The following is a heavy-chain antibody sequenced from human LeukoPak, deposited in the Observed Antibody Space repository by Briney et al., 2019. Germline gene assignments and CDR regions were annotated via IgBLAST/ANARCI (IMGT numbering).Heavy chain of an antibody. CDR1: GFTFSRSA. Sequence: GGSLRLSCATSGFTFSRSAMHWVRQAPGKGLEWVAFIGHDGSNKNYADSVQGRFTISRDNAKNSLYLQMNSLRAEDTALYYCAKDIRESGWYNPFDYWGQGTLVTVSS. CDR2: IGHDGSNK. J-gene: IGHJ4*02. D-gene: IGHD6-19*01. CDR3: AKDIRESGWYNPFDY. V-gene: IGHV3-30*02.